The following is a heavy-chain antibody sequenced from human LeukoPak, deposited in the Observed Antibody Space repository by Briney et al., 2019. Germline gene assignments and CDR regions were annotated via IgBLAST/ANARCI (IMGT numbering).Heavy chain of an antibody. CDR1: GFSFSTYS. CDR2: IVGSSRNI. V-gene: IGHV3-48*04. J-gene: IGHJ4*02. D-gene: IGHD1-1*01. Sequence: GGCLRLSCTSSGFSFSTYSMNWVRQAPGEGLEWVSYIVGSSRNIYYADSVKGRFTISRDNAKNSLYLQMDSLRAEDTAVYHCATDSPETAAFDYWGQGTLVTVSS. CDR3: ATDSPETAAFDY.